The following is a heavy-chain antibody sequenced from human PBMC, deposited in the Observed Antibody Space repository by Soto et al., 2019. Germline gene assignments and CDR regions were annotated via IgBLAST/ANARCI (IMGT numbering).Heavy chain of an antibody. CDR1: ARSFSGYY. Sequence: SETLSLTCTVYARSFSGYYWSWIRQPPGKGLEWIGEVIHTGRTNYNPSLKGRVTISVDTSKNQFSLNLSSVTAADTPAYYCARSPKSSDCPYYFDFWGQGTQVTVSS. J-gene: IGHJ4*02. D-gene: IGHD2-21*02. CDR3: ARSPKSSDCPYYFDF. V-gene: IGHV4-34*12. CDR2: VIHTGRT.